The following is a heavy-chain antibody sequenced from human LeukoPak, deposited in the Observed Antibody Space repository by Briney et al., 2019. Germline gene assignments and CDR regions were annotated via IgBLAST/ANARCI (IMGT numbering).Heavy chain of an antibody. V-gene: IGHV4-59*07. CDR3: ARVGVTSYYFDY. Sequence: PSDTLSLTCTVSGGSISSYYWSWIRQPPGKGLEWIGYIYYSGSTNYNPSLKSRVTISVDTSKNQFSLKLSSVTAADTAVYYCARVGVTSYYFDYWGQGTLVTVSS. CDR2: IYYSGST. D-gene: IGHD3-3*01. CDR1: GGSISSYY. J-gene: IGHJ4*02.